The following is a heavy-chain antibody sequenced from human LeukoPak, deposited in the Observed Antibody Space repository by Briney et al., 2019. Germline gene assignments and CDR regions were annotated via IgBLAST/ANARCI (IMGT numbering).Heavy chain of an antibody. CDR1: GFRFSYHD. CDR3: ARELGGTKTGGFDI. Sequence: GGSLRLSCAASGFRFSYHDMHWVRQAPGKGLEFVSSIGAAGAHTFYADSVKGRFTISRDNFQSTMYLQMDGLRPEDSAVYYCARELGGTKTGGFDIWGQGTVVTVSS. J-gene: IGHJ3*02. CDR2: IGAAGAHT. D-gene: IGHD1-14*01. V-gene: IGHV3-64*02.